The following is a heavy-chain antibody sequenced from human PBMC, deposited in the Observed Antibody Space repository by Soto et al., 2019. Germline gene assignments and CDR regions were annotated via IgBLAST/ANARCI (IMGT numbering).Heavy chain of an antibody. CDR2: IIPIFGTA. D-gene: IGHD2-21*02. J-gene: IGHJ4*02. CDR1: GGTFSSYA. CDR3: ARSAYCGGDCYPPFDY. Sequence: SVKVSCKASGGTFSSYAISWVRQAPGQGLEWMGGIIPIFGTANYAQKFQGRVTITADESTSTAYMELSSLRSEDTAVYYCARSAYCGGDCYPPFDYWGQGTLVTVSS. V-gene: IGHV1-69*13.